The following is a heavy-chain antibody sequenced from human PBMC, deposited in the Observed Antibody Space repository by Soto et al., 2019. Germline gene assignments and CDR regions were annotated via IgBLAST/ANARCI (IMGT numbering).Heavy chain of an antibody. D-gene: IGHD5-18*01. J-gene: IGHJ6*02. CDR3: ARAPWCRYSYGYWYYYGMDV. CDR1: GYTFTSYG. V-gene: IGHV1-18*01. CDR2: ISAYNGNT. Sequence: GASVMVSCKASGYTFTSYGISWVRQAPGQGLEWTGWISAYNGNTNYAQKLQGRVTMTTDTSTSTAYMELRSLRSDDTAVYYCARAPWCRYSYGYWYYYGMDVWGQGTTVTVSS.